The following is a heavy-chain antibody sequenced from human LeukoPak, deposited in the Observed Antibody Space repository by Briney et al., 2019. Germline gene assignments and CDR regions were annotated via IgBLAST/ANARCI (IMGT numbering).Heavy chain of an antibody. J-gene: IGHJ4*02. CDR3: ARDRVIAARPFPTFDY. D-gene: IGHD6-6*01. CDR2: INPNSGGT. Sequence: ASVKVSCKASGNTFTGYYMHWVRQAPGQGLEWMGWINPNSGGTNYAQKFQGRVTMTRDTSISTAYMELSRLRSDDTAVYYCARDRVIAARPFPTFDYWGQGTLVTVSS. V-gene: IGHV1-2*02. CDR1: GNTFTGYY.